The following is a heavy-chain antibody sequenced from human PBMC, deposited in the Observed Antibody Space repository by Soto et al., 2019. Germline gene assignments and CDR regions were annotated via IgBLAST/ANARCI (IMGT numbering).Heavy chain of an antibody. CDR2: ISAYNGNT. Sequence: QVQLVQSGAEVKKPGASMKVSCKASGYTFTSYGISWVRQAPGQGLEWMGWISAYNGNTNYAQKLQGRVTMTTDTSTSTAYMELRSLRSDDTAVYYCARDPNYDILTGQGDYWGQGTLVTVSS. D-gene: IGHD3-9*01. V-gene: IGHV1-18*01. CDR1: GYTFTSYG. CDR3: ARDPNYDILTGQGDY. J-gene: IGHJ4*02.